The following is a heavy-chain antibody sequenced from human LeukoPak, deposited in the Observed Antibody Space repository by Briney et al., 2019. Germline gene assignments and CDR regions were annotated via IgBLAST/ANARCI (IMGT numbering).Heavy chain of an antibody. D-gene: IGHD3-22*01. V-gene: IGHV1-18*01. Sequence: GASVKVSCKSSGYTFTSYGISWVRQAPGQGLEWMGWISAYNGNTNYAQKLQGRVTMTTDTSTSTAYMELRSLRSDDTAVYYCARDRRRANCYDSSGYYSDYWGQGTLVTVSS. CDR3: ARDRRRANCYDSSGYYSDY. CDR1: GYTFTSYG. J-gene: IGHJ4*02. CDR2: ISAYNGNT.